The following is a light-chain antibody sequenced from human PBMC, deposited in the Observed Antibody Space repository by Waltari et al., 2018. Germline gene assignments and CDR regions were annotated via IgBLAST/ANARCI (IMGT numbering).Light chain of an antibody. CDR3: CSFASSRTWV. J-gene: IGLJ3*02. CDR1: TNDVGKYDL. Sequence: QSALTQPASVSGSPGQSITISCSGTTNDVGKYDLVSWYQQGPGRVPKLILYENNRRPSSISHRFVGSKAGNTASLTISGLQPEDEADYSCCSFASSRTWVFGGRTRLTV. CDR2: ENN. V-gene: IGLV2-23*01.